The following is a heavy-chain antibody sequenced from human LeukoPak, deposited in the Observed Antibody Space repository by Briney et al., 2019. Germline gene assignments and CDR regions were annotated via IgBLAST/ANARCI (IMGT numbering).Heavy chain of an antibody. CDR3: TRDYHLVEAFDI. V-gene: IGHV3-49*04. D-gene: IGHD6-6*01. J-gene: IGHJ3*02. CDR1: GFTFGDYA. CDR2: IRSKAYGGTT. Sequence: GGSLRLSCTASGFTFGDYAMSWVRQAPGKGLEWVGFIRSKAYGGTTEYAASVKGRFTISRDDSKSIAYLQMNSLKTDDTAVYYCTRDYHLVEAFDIWGQGTMVTVSS.